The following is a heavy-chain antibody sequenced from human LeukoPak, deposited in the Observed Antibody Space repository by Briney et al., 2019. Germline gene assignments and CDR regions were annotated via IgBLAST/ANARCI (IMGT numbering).Heavy chain of an antibody. Sequence: GGSLRLSCAASGFTFSTYWMNWVRQAPGKGLEWVAIIKQDGSEVYYADSVKGRFTISRDNSKKSLYLQMNSLRVEDTAVYYCAGGAGWLAPDWGQGTLVTVSS. CDR3: AGGAGWLAPD. CDR2: IKQDGSEV. D-gene: IGHD6-19*01. V-gene: IGHV3-7*01. CDR1: GFTFSTYW. J-gene: IGHJ4*02.